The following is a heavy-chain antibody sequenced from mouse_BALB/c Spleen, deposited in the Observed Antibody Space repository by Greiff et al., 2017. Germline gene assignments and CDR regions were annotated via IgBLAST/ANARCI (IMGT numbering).Heavy chain of an antibody. CDR3: ARTYYRYAWFAY. D-gene: IGHD2-14*01. Sequence: SGAELARPGASVKLSCKASGYTFTSYWMQWVKQRPGQGLEWIGAIYPGDGDTRYTQKFKGKATLTADKSSSTAYMQLSSLASEDSAVYYCARTYYRYAWFAYWGQGTLVTVSA. CDR1: GYTFTSYW. V-gene: IGHV1-87*01. CDR2: IYPGDGDT. J-gene: IGHJ3*01.